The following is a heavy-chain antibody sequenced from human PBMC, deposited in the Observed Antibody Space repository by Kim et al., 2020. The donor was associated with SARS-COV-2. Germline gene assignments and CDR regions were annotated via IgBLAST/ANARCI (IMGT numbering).Heavy chain of an antibody. Sequence: SVKVSCKASGGTFSSYAISWVRQDPGQGLEWMGRIIPILGIANYAQKFQGRVTITADKSTSTAYMELSSLRSEDTAVYYCARDPGIAVAGTNYYYYYGM. CDR3: ARDPGIAVAGTNYYYYYGM. V-gene: IGHV1-69*04. CDR1: GGTFSSYA. D-gene: IGHD6-19*01. J-gene: IGHJ6*01. CDR2: IIPILGIA.